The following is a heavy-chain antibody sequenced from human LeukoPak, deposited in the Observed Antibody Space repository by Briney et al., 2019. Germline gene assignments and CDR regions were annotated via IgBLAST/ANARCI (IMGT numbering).Heavy chain of an antibody. Sequence: GGSLRLSCAASGFTFSTYWMSWIRQAQGKGLEWVANINQDGSEKYYVDSVKGRFTISRDNADNSLYLQMNSLRAEDTAVYYCARKTTVPRFDYWGQGTLVTVSS. CDR3: ARKTTVPRFDY. CDR2: INQDGSEK. V-gene: IGHV3-7*04. CDR1: GFTFSTYW. D-gene: IGHD1-1*01. J-gene: IGHJ4*02.